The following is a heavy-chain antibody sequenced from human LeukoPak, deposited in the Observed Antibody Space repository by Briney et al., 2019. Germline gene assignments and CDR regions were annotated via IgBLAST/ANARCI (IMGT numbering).Heavy chain of an antibody. CDR2: INPNSGGT. J-gene: IGHJ6*03. V-gene: IGHV1-2*02. CDR1: GYTFTGYY. Sequence: ASVKVSCKASGYTFTGYYMHWVRQAPGQGLEWMGWINPNSGGTNYAQKFQGRVTMTRDMSTSTVYMELSGLRSEDPAVYYCARDQAGGYCSSTSCYRPYYMDVWGKGTTVTVSS. CDR3: ARDQAGGYCSSTSCYRPYYMDV. D-gene: IGHD2-2*01.